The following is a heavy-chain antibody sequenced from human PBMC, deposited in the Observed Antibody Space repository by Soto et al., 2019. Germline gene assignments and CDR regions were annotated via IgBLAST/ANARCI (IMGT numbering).Heavy chain of an antibody. Sequence: QVQLQQWGAGLLKPSETLSLTCAVYGGSFSGYYWGWIRQPPGNGLEWIGEINHSGSTNYNPSLKSRVTISVDTSKNQFSLKLSSVTAADTAVYYWARNQGIAVACSGWFDPWGQGTLVTVSS. CDR3: ARNQGIAVACSGWFDP. J-gene: IGHJ5*02. CDR1: GGSFSGYY. V-gene: IGHV4-34*01. CDR2: INHSGST. D-gene: IGHD6-19*01.